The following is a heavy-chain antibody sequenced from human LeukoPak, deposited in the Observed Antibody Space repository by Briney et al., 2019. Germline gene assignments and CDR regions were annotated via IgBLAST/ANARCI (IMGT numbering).Heavy chain of an antibody. CDR1: GGSISRSY. D-gene: IGHD3-3*01. CDR2: IYYTGTT. CDR3: ARNPIFGVGWFDP. V-gene: IGHV4-59*01. Sequence: PSETLSLTCTVSGGSISRSYWSWIRQPPGKGLEWIGYIYYTGTTNYNPSLKSRVTISLDTSKNEFSLKLSSVTAADTAVYYCARNPIFGVGWFDPWGQGTLVTVSS. J-gene: IGHJ5*02.